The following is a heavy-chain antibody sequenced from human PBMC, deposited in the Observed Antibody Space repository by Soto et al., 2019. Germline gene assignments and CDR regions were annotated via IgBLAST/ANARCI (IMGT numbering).Heavy chain of an antibody. CDR3: AKNNWLDR. Sequence: SETLSLTCTVSGDSVTSANYYLIWIRQPPGKGLEWIGFIHYSGSTSYNPSLKSRVTISLDTSKNQFSLKLSSVTAADTAVYYCAKNNWLDRWGQGTLVTVSS. J-gene: IGHJ5*02. CDR2: IHYSGST. CDR1: GDSVTSANYY. V-gene: IGHV4-61*01.